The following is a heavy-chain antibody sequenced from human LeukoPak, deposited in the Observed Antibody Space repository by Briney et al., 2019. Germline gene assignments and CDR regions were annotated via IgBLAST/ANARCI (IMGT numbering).Heavy chain of an antibody. CDR3: AVEGYCGGGFCYTNWFDP. V-gene: IGHV3-48*02. Sequence: PGGSLRLSCAASGFTFSTYGMNWVRQAPRKGLEWVSYIGSSSSDKHYADSVKGRFTISRDNAKNSLYLQMNSLRDEDTAVYYCAVEGYCGGGFCYTNWFDPWGQGTLVTVSS. D-gene: IGHD2-15*01. J-gene: IGHJ5*02. CDR1: GFTFSTYG. CDR2: IGSSSSDK.